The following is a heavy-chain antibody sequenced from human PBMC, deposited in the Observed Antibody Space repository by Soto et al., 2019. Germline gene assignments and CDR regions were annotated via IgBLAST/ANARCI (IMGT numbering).Heavy chain of an antibody. CDR3: ARVSDYDDSSGPMDV. D-gene: IGHD3-22*01. Sequence: QVQLVQSGAEVKKPGASVKVSCKASGYTFTSYYMHWVRQAPGQGLEWMGIINPSGGSTSYAQKFQGRVTRTRDTSTSTVYMELSSLRSEDTAVYYCARVSDYDDSSGPMDVWGQGTTVTVSS. V-gene: IGHV1-46*03. CDR1: GYTFTSYY. CDR2: INPSGGST. J-gene: IGHJ6*02.